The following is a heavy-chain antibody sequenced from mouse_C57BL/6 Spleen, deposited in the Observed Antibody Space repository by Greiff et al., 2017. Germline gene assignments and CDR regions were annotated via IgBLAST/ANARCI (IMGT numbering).Heavy chain of an antibody. Sequence: DVKLQESGGGLVKPGGSLKLSCAASGFTFSDYGMHWVRQAPEKGLEWVAYISSGSSTIYYADTVKGRFTISRDNAKNTLFLQMTSLRSEDTAMYYCARDGLLRPYFDYWGQGTTLTVSS. CDR1: GFTFSDYG. J-gene: IGHJ2*01. D-gene: IGHD1-2*01. CDR2: ISSGSSTI. CDR3: ARDGLLRPYFDY. V-gene: IGHV5-17*01.